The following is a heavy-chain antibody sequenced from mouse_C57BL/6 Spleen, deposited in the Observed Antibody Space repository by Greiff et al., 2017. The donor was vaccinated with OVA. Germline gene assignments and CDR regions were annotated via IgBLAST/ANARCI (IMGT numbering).Heavy chain of an antibody. J-gene: IGHJ4*01. Sequence: QVQLQQSGAELVRPGTSVKVSCKASGYAFTNYLLACVQQMPGQSLEWIVVLNPGSGGTNYNENFKGQVTLTADKSSSTAYMQLSSLTSEDSAVYFCARNSNYDAMDYWGQGTSVTVSS. CDR3: ARNSNYDAMDY. D-gene: IGHD2-5*01. CDR1: GYAFTNYL. CDR2: LNPGSGGT. V-gene: IGHV1-54*01.